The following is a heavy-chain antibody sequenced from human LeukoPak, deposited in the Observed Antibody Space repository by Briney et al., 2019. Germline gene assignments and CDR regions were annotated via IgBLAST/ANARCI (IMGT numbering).Heavy chain of an antibody. CDR3: AKVLKGLKFDY. J-gene: IGHJ4*02. Sequence: GGPLRLSCAASGFTFDDYAMHWVRQAPGKGLEWVSGISWNSGSIGYADSVKGRFTISRDNAKNSLYLQMNSLRAEDTALYYCAKVLKGLKFDYWGQGTLVTVSS. CDR2: ISWNSGSI. D-gene: IGHD6-19*01. V-gene: IGHV3-9*01. CDR1: GFTFDDYA.